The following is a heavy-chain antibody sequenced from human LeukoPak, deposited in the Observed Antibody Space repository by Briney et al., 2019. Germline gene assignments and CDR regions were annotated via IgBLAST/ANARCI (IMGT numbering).Heavy chain of an antibody. Sequence: GGSLRLSCAASGFTFSSYEMNWVRQAPGKGLEWVSYISSSGSTIYYADSVKGRFTISRDNAKNSLYLQMNSLRVEDTAVYYCARVGIAAAGTGYWGQGTLVTVSS. D-gene: IGHD6-13*01. CDR3: ARVGIAAAGTGY. CDR1: GFTFSSYE. CDR2: ISSSGSTI. J-gene: IGHJ4*02. V-gene: IGHV3-48*03.